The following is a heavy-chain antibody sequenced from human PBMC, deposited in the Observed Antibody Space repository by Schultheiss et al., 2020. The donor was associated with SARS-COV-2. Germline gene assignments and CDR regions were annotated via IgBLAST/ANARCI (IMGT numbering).Heavy chain of an antibody. V-gene: IGHV1-69*05. Sequence: SVKVSCKASGGTFSSYAISWVRQAPGQGLEWMGGIIPIFGTANYAQKFQGRVTMTRNTSISTAYMELRSLRSDDTAVYYCARGGFAVAGSSPNFDYWGQGTLVTVSS. CDR3: ARGGFAVAGSSPNFDY. CDR2: IIPIFGTA. CDR1: GGTFSSYA. J-gene: IGHJ4*02. D-gene: IGHD6-19*01.